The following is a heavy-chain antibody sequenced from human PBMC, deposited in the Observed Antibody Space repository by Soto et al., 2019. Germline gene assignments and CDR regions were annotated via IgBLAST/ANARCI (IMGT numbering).Heavy chain of an antibody. CDR3: ARGGVAVAGTHFDY. V-gene: IGHV3-33*01. Sequence: QVQLVESGGGVVQPGRSLRLSCAASGFTFSSYGMHWVRQAPGKGLEWVAVIWYDGSNKYYADSVKGRFTISRDNSKNTLYLQMNSLRAEDMAVYYCARGGVAVAGTHFDYWGQGTLVTVSS. CDR1: GFTFSSYG. CDR2: IWYDGSNK. D-gene: IGHD6-19*01. J-gene: IGHJ4*02.